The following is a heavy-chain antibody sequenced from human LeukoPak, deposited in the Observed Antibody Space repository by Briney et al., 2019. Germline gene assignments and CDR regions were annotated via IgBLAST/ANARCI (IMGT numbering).Heavy chain of an antibody. J-gene: IGHJ4*02. D-gene: IGHD3-10*01. CDR3: AKEFEYYFDY. CDR1: GFTFSSYA. CDR2: ISGSSGST. V-gene: IGHV3-23*01. Sequence: GGSLTLSCAASGFTFSSYAMSWVRQAPGKELEWVSAISGSSGSTYYADSVKGRFTISRDNSKNTLYLQMNSLRAEDTAVYYCAKEFEYYFDYWGQGTLVTVSS.